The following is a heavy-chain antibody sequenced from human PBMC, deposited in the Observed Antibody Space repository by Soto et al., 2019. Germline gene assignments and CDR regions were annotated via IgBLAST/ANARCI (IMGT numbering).Heavy chain of an antibody. CDR3: ARCSLVVVPAPGFDP. CDR2: IYYSGTT. V-gene: IGHV4-31*03. Sequence: PSETLSLTCTVSGGSISSGGYYWSWIRQHPGKGLEWIGYIYYSGTTYYNPSLKSRVTISVDTSKNQFSLKLSSVSAADTALYYCARCSLVVVPAPGFDPWGRGTQVTVS. J-gene: IGHJ5*02. D-gene: IGHD2-2*01. CDR1: GGSISSGGYY.